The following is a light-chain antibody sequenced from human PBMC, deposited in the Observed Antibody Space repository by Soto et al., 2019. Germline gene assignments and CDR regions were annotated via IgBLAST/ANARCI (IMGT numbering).Light chain of an antibody. V-gene: IGKV1-27*01. CDR1: QGISNY. CDR3: QKYNSAPRT. J-gene: IGKJ1*01. CDR2: AAS. Sequence: DIQMTQSPSSLSASVGARVTITCRASQGISNYLAWYQQKPGKVPKLLIYAASTLQSGVTYRFSGRGSGTDFTLTISSLQPEDVATYYWQKYNSAPRTFGQGTKVEFK.